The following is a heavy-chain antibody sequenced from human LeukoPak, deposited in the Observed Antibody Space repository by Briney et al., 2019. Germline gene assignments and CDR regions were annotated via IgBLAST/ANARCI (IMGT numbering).Heavy chain of an antibody. V-gene: IGHV4-59*06. Sequence: NTSETLSLTCTVSGGSISSYYWSWIRQPPGKGLEWIGYIYYSGSTYYNPSLKSRVTISVDTSKNQFSLKLSSVTAADTAVYYCARQVPDDAFDIWGQGTMVTVSS. J-gene: IGHJ3*02. D-gene: IGHD2-2*01. CDR1: GGSISSYY. CDR2: IYYSGST. CDR3: ARQVPDDAFDI.